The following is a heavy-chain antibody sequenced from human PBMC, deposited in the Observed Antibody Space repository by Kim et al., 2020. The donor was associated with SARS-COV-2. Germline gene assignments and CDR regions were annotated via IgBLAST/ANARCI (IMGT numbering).Heavy chain of an antibody. CDR3: ARPPRYSNPGGY. V-gene: IGHV3-33*05. J-gene: IGHJ4*02. CDR1: GFTFSSYG. D-gene: IGHD6-13*01. CDR2: ISYDGSNK. Sequence: GGSLRLSCAASGFTFSSYGMHWVRQAPGKGLEWVAVISYDGSNKYYADSVKGRFTISRDNSKNTLYLQMNSLRAEDTAVYYCARPPRYSNPGGYWGQGTLVTVSS.